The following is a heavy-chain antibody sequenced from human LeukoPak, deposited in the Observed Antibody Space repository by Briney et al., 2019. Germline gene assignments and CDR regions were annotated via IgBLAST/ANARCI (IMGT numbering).Heavy chain of an antibody. V-gene: IGHV4-30-2*01. Sequence: SQTLSLTCTVSGGSISSGGYYWSWIRQPPGKGLEWIGYIYHSGSTYYNPSLKSRVTISVDRSKNQFSLKLSSVTAADTAVYYCARDGGSLTGDFQHWGQGTLVTVSS. D-gene: IGHD1-26*01. CDR1: GGSISSGGYY. CDR2: IYHSGST. CDR3: ARDGGSLTGDFQH. J-gene: IGHJ1*01.